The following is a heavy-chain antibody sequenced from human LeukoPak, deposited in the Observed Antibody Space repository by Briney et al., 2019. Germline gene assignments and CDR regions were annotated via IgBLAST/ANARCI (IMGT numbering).Heavy chain of an antibody. Sequence: GGSLRLSCAASGFTFSSYSMNWVRQAPGKGLEWVSSISSSSSYIYYADSVKGRFTISRDNAKNSLYLQMNSLRAEDTAVYYCAREYSSSPFVDYWGQGTLVTVSS. CDR1: GFTFSSYS. D-gene: IGHD6-6*01. V-gene: IGHV3-21*01. CDR3: AREYSSSPFVDY. CDR2: ISSSSSYI. J-gene: IGHJ4*02.